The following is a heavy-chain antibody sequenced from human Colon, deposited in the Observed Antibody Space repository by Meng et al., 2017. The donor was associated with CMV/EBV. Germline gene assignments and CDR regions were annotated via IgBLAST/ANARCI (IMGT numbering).Heavy chain of an antibody. CDR2: IYPQDGGT. V-gene: IGHV1-2*02. D-gene: IGHD6-13*01. CDR1: GYTFTANH. Sequence: HGPVVPSGTEVKKAGASVKVSCKTSGYTFTANHLHWVRQAPGQGLEWMGWIYPQDGGTYFAQKFQDRVTLTRDTSITTAYMELSGLTSDDTAIYYCVRESWYFDFWGEGTLVTVSS. CDR3: VRESWYFDF. J-gene: IGHJ4*02.